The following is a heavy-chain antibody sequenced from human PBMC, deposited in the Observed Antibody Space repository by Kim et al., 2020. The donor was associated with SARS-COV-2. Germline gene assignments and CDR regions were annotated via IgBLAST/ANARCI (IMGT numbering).Heavy chain of an antibody. J-gene: IGHJ6*02. V-gene: IGHV3-33*01. D-gene: IGHD3-16*01. Sequence: GGSLRLSCAASGFTFSSYGMHWVRQAPGKGLEWVAVIWYDGSNKYYADSVKGRFTISRDNSKNTLYLQMNSLRAEDTAVYYCARDRLGEYGMDVWGQGTTFTVSS. CDR1: GFTFSSYG. CDR3: ARDRLGEYGMDV. CDR2: IWYDGSNK.